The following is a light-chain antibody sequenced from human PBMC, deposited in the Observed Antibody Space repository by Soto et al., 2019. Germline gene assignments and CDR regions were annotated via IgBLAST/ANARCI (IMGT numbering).Light chain of an antibody. CDR3: QKYNSAPRT. CDR2: GAS. V-gene: IGKV3-20*01. Sequence: EIVLTQSPGTLSLSPGERSTLSWIASQIVSSNYLAWYQQKPGQAPRVLIYGASSRATGIPDRFSGSGSGTDFTLTISSLQPEDVATYYCQKYNSAPRTFGQGTRLEIK. CDR1: QIVSSNY. J-gene: IGKJ5*01.